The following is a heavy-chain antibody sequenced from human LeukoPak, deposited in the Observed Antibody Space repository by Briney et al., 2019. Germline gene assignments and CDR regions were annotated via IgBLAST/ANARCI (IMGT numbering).Heavy chain of an antibody. Sequence: SETLSLTCTVSDSISSSGHYWGWIRQPPGKGLEWIGCIYYGGSTYYNPSLRSRATISVDTSKNQFSLMLSSVTATDTAVYYCARQRAATATGWFDPWGQGTLVTVSS. V-gene: IGHV4-39*01. CDR3: ARQRAATATGWFDP. D-gene: IGHD6-13*01. CDR1: DSISSSGHY. CDR2: IYYGGST. J-gene: IGHJ5*02.